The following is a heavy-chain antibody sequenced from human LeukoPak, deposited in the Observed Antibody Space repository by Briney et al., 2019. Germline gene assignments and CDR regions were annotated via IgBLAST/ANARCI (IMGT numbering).Heavy chain of an antibody. CDR1: GGTFSSYA. J-gene: IGHJ6*02. Sequence: ASVKVSCKASGGTFSSYAISWVRQAPGQGLEWMGRIIPILGIANYAQKFQGRVTITADKSTSTAYMELSSLRSEDTAVYYCAKGIAAAGTAQKGYYYYYYGMDVWGQGTTVTVSS. CDR3: AKGIAAAGTAQKGYYYYYYGMDV. V-gene: IGHV1-69*04. CDR2: IIPILGIA. D-gene: IGHD6-13*01.